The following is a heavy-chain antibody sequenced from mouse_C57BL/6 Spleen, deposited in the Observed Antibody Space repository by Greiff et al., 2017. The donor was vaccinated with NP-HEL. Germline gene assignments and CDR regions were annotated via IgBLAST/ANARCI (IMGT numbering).Heavy chain of an antibody. D-gene: IGHD3-2*02. J-gene: IGHJ2*01. Sequence: DVKLQESGAELVRPGASVKLSCTASGFNIKDDYMHWVKQRPEQGLEWIGWIDPENGDTEYASKFQGKATITADTSSNTAYLQLSSLTSEDTAVYYCTTEAQATYWGQGTTLTVSS. CDR3: TTEAQATY. CDR2: IDPENGDT. V-gene: IGHV14-4*01. CDR1: GFNIKDDY.